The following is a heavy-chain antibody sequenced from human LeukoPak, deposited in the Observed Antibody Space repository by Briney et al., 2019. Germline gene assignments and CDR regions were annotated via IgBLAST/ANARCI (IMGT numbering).Heavy chain of an antibody. D-gene: IGHD2-2*01. J-gene: IGHJ4*02. CDR1: GGSITSYY. V-gene: IGHV4-59*01. CDR2: IYYSGST. Sequence: PETRSLTCPVSGGSITSYYWSWVRQLPGKGLEWIWYIYYSGSTNYNPSLKSRVIISIDTSKNQFSLKLSSVTAADTAVYYCARGVVPAARRSLGRFYFDYWGQGTLVTVSS. CDR3: ARGVVPAARRSLGRFYFDY.